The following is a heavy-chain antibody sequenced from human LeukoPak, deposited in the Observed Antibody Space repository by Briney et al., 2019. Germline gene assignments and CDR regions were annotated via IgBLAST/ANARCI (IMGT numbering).Heavy chain of an antibody. D-gene: IGHD2/OR15-2a*01. CDR1: GFTFSSYS. CDR3: ARSMGSMDV. J-gene: IGHJ6*02. Sequence: GGSLRLSCAASGFTFSSYSMNWVRQAPGKGLERVSYISSSSSTTYYADSVKGRFTISRDNAKNSLYLQMNSLRVEDTAVYYCARSMGSMDVWGQGTTVTVSS. V-gene: IGHV3-48*01. CDR2: ISSSSSTT.